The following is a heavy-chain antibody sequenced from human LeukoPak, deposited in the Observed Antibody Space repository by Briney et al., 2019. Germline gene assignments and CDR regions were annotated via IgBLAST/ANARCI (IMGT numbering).Heavy chain of an antibody. Sequence: GGSLRLSCAASGFSVSRNYMNWVRQAPGKGLEWVSVLHAAGTTYYADSVKGRFTISRDNSKNTLYLQMNSLRAEDTAVYYCARVLSYQEPRFDPWGQGTLVTVSS. V-gene: IGHV3-66*01. D-gene: IGHD3-16*02. CDR2: LHAAGTT. J-gene: IGHJ5*02. CDR1: GFSVSRNY. CDR3: ARVLSYQEPRFDP.